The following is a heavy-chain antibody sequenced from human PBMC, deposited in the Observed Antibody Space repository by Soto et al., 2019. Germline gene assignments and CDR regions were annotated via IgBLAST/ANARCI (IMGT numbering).Heavy chain of an antibody. CDR3: AARKEYYYGSGSSEYWVDH. CDR1: GGTFSSYA. Sequence: ASVKVSCKASGGTFSSYAISWVRQAPGQGPEWMGGIIPIFGTANYAQKFQGRVTITADESTSTAYMELSSLRSEDTAVYYCAARKEYYYGSGSSEYWVDHWGQGTLVTVSS. V-gene: IGHV1-69*13. D-gene: IGHD3-10*01. CDR2: IIPIFGTA. J-gene: IGHJ5*02.